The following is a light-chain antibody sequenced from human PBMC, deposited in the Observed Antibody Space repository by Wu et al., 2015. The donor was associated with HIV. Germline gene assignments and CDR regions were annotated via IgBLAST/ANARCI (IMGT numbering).Light chain of an antibody. J-gene: IGKJ1*01. Sequence: IVLRQSPGTLSLSPGDRAIFSCRASQRISDSYVSWYQQKPGQAPRLLIYGASNRATGVPDRFSGRGFGTDFSLIISSLEPEDFAVYFCHQSGSSPLTFGQGTRVE. CDR1: QRISDSY. V-gene: IGKV3-20*01. CDR3: HQSGSSPLT. CDR2: GAS.